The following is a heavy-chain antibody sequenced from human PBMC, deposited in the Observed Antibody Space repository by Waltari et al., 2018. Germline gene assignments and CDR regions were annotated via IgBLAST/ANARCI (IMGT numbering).Heavy chain of an antibody. V-gene: IGHV1-69*01. Sequence: QVQLVQSGAEVKKPGSSVKVSCKASGGTFSSYAISWVLQAPGQGLEWMGGIIPIFGTANYTQKFQGRVTITADESTSTAYMELSSLRSEDTAVYYCARVQVGAIRGYYYFDYWGQGTLVTVSS. CDR1: GGTFSSYA. J-gene: IGHJ4*02. CDR3: ARVQVGAIRGYYYFDY. CDR2: IIPIFGTA. D-gene: IGHD1-26*01.